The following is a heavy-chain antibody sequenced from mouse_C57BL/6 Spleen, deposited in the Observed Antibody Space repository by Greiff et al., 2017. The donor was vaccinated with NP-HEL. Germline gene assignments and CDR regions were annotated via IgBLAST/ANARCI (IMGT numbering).Heavy chain of an antibody. J-gene: IGHJ4*01. CDR1: GYTFTSYG. CDR2: IYPRSGNT. V-gene: IGHV1-81*01. D-gene: IGHD2-5*01. Sequence: QVQLQQSGAELARPGASVKLSCKASGYTFTSYGISWVKQRTGQGLEWIGEIYPRSGNTYYNEKFKGKATLTADKSSSTAYMELRSLTSEDSAVYFCARERLYSNPYYAMDYWGQGTSVTVSS. CDR3: ARERLYSNPYYAMDY.